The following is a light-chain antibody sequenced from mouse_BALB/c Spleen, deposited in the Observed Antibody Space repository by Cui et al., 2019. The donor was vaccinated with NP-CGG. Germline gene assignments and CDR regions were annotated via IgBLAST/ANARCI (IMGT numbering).Light chain of an antibody. CDR2: GTN. V-gene: IGLV1*01. CDR1: TGTVTTSNY. J-gene: IGLJ1*01. Sequence: QAVVTQESALTTSPGETVTFTCRSSTGTVTTSNYANWVQEKPDHLFTGLIGGTNNRVPGVPARFSGSLIGDKAALTITGAQTEYEAIYFCALWFSNPWVFGGGTKLTVL. CDR3: ALWFSNPWV.